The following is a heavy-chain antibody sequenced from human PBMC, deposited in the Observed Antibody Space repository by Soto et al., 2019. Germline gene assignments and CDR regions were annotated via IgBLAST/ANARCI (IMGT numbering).Heavy chain of an antibody. CDR3: ASSLYYYDSSGYYSLDY. CDR2: IYSGGST. D-gene: IGHD3-22*01. V-gene: IGHV3-53*01. J-gene: IGHJ4*02. Sequence: GGSLRLSCAASGFTVSSNYMSWVRQAPGKGLEWVSVIYSGGSTYYADSVKGRFTISRDNSKNTLYLQMNSLRAEDTAVYYCASSLYYYDSSGYYSLDYWGQGT. CDR1: GFTVSSNY.